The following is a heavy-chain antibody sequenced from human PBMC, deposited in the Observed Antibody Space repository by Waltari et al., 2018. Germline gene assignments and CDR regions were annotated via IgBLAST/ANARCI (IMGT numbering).Heavy chain of an antibody. J-gene: IGHJ4*02. V-gene: IGHV5-51*01. CDR3: ARLESSHSSSWDFQYY. D-gene: IGHD6-13*01. Sequence: EVQLVQSGAEVKKPGESLKISCKGSGYSFTSYWIGWVRQMPRKGLEWMGITYPGDSESRDSPAFQGQVTIAADKSISTAYMQWGSLKASDTAMYYCARLESSHSSSWDFQYYWGQGTLVTVSS. CDR1: GYSFTSYW. CDR2: TYPGDSES.